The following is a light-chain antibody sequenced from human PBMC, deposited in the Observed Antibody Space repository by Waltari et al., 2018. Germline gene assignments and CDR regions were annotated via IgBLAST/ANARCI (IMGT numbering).Light chain of an antibody. V-gene: IGLV2-23*02. CDR2: EVT. Sequence: QSALTQPASVSGSPGQSITISCTGTSSDVGRYNLVSWYQQHPGKAPKLMIFEVTKRPSGVSNRCSGATSGNTASLTISGLQAEDEADYYCCSYAGSATPYVFGTGTKVTVL. CDR3: CSYAGSATPYV. CDR1: SSDVGRYNL. J-gene: IGLJ1*01.